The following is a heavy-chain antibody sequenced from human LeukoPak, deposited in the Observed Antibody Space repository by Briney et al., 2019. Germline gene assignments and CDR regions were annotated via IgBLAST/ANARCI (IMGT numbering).Heavy chain of an antibody. J-gene: IGHJ4*02. CDR3: ARDSITTVRGVIRGSSDFDY. V-gene: IGHV1-18*04. CDR1: GYTFTNYG. Sequence: GASVKVSCKASGYTFTNYGISWVRLAPGQGLEWMGWISAYNGNTNYAQKFQGRVTMTAETSTSTAYMELRSLRSDDTAVYYCARDSITTVRGVIRGSSDFDYWGQGTLVTVSS. CDR2: ISAYNGNT. D-gene: IGHD3-10*01.